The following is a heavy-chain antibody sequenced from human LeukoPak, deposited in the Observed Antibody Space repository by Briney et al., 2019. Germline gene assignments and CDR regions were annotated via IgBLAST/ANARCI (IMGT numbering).Heavy chain of an antibody. Sequence: ASVKVSCKASGYSFTGYYVHWVRQAPGQGLEWMGWINPNSGGTKYAQKFQGRVTMTSDTFISTAYMELSRLISDDTAVYYCARDFWNGPGDYWGQGTLVTVSS. D-gene: IGHD3-3*01. CDR3: ARDFWNGPGDY. V-gene: IGHV1-2*02. CDR2: INPNSGGT. CDR1: GYSFTGYY. J-gene: IGHJ4*02.